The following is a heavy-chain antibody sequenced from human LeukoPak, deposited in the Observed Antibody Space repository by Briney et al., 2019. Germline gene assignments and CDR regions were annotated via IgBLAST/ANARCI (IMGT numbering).Heavy chain of an antibody. CDR1: GFTFSSYA. J-gene: IGHJ1*01. Sequence: GGSLRLSCAASGFTFSSYAMHWVRQAPGKGLEWVAVISYDGSNKYYADSVKGRFTISRDNSKNTLYLQMNSLRAEDTAVYYCAKNRDFSSGSYFLQHWGQGTLVTVSS. V-gene: IGHV3-30-3*02. CDR2: ISYDGSNK. CDR3: AKNRDFSSGSYFLQH. D-gene: IGHD3-10*01.